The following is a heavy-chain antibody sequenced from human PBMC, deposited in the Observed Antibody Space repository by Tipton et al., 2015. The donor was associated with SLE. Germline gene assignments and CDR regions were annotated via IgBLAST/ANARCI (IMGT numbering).Heavy chain of an antibody. Sequence: TLSLTCTVSGVSISSRNWWGWVRQPPGKGLEWIGSIYYSGTTYYNPSLKSRVTISIDTSKNQFSLRLNSVTAADTAVYYCARGLGAYSSEWRYYFYYMDVWGKGTT. CDR3: ARGLGAYSSEWRYYFYYMDV. CDR2: IYYSGTT. V-gene: IGHV4-39*07. D-gene: IGHD6-19*01. CDR1: GVSISSRNW. J-gene: IGHJ6*03.